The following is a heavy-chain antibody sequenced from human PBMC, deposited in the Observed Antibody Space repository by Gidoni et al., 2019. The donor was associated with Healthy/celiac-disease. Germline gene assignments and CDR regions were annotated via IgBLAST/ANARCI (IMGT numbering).Heavy chain of an antibody. Sequence: QVQLVQSGAEVKKPGASVKVSCKVSGYTLTELSMPWVRQAPGKGLEWMGGFDPENGETIYAQKYQGRVTMTEDTSTDTAYMELSSLRSEDTAVYYCATGPETYYDYIWGSRYYYYGMDVWGQGTTVTVSS. V-gene: IGHV1-24*01. D-gene: IGHD3-16*01. J-gene: IGHJ6*02. CDR3: ATGPETYYDYIWGSRYYYYGMDV. CDR1: GYTLTELS. CDR2: FDPENGET.